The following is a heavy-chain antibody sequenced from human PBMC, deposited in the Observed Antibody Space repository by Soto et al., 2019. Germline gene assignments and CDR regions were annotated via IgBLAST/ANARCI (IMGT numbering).Heavy chain of an antibody. CDR3: ARGSPFGYCSSTSCYAGGYYYYYMDV. V-gene: IGHV4-34*01. CDR1: GGSFSGYY. D-gene: IGHD2-2*03. J-gene: IGHJ6*03. CDR2: INHSGST. Sequence: ETLSLTCAVYGGSFSGYYWSWIRQPPGKGLEWIGEINHSGSTNYNPSLKSRVTISVDTSKNQFSLKLSSVTAADTAVYYCARGSPFGYCSSTSCYAGGYYYYYMDVWGKGTTVTVSS.